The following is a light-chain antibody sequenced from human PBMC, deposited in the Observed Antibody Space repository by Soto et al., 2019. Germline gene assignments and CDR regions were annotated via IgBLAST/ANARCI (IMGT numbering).Light chain of an antibody. J-gene: IGLJ2*01. CDR3: MMGPSSPVI. V-gene: IGLV5-45*03. CDR1: SGFNVDTYN. CDR2: YKSDSDM. Sequence: QSVLTQPSSLSESPVASASLTCTLRSGFNVDTYNIYWYQQKPGSPPHYLLRYKSDSDMQEGSGFPSRFSGSKDASANAGILLISGPQSEDEAEYFCMMGPSSPVIFGGGTQLTVL.